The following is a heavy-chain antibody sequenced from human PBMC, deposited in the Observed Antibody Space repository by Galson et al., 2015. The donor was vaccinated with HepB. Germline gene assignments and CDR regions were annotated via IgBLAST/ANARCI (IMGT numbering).Heavy chain of an antibody. CDR1: GFTFSSYS. J-gene: IGHJ6*03. CDR3: ARGPGSSWTLFSSSHYMDV. D-gene: IGHD6-13*01. V-gene: IGHV3-21*01. Sequence: SLRLSCAASGFTFSSYSMNWVRQAPGKGLEWVSSISSSSSYIYYADSVRGRFTISRDNAKDSLYLQMNSLRAEDTAVYYCARGPGSSWTLFSSSHYMDVWGKGTTVTVSS. CDR2: ISSSSSYI.